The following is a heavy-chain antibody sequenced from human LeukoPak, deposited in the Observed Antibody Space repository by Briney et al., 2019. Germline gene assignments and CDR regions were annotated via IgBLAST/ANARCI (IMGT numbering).Heavy chain of an antibody. CDR2: IYYSGST. CDR3: ARVIAVAGAFNAFDI. V-gene: IGHV4-59*01. CDR1: GGSLSSYY. J-gene: IGHJ3*02. D-gene: IGHD6-19*01. Sequence: PSETLSLTCTVSGGSLSSYYWSWIRQRPGKGLEWSGYIYYSGSTKYNPSLKSRGTISVDTSKNQFSLKLSSVTAADTAVYYCARVIAVAGAFNAFDIWGQGTMVTVSS.